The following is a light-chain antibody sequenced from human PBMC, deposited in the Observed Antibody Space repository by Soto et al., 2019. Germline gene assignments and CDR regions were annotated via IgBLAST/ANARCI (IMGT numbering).Light chain of an antibody. CDR2: EVS. CDR3: CSHGGSNNVDV. V-gene: IGLV2-8*01. CDR1: SSDVGAYNF. Sequence: QSVLTQPPSASGSPGQSVTISCTGTSSDVGAYNFVSWYQQHPGKAPKLIIYEVSKRPSGVPDRFSASKSGNTASLTVSGLQAEDEADYYCCSHGGSNNVDVVGTGTKVTVL. J-gene: IGLJ1*01.